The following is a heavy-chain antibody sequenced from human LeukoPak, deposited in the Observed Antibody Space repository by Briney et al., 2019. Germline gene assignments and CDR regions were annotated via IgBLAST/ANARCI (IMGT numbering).Heavy chain of an antibody. Sequence: PGGSQRLSCAASGFPFSSYSMNWVRQAPGKGLEWVSSISSSSSYIYYADSVKGRFTITRDNAKNSLYLQMNSLRAEDTAVYYCARDSSSWPDYWGQGTLVTVS. CDR3: ARDSSSWPDY. V-gene: IGHV3-21*01. CDR1: GFPFSSYS. D-gene: IGHD6-13*01. CDR2: ISSSSSYI. J-gene: IGHJ4*02.